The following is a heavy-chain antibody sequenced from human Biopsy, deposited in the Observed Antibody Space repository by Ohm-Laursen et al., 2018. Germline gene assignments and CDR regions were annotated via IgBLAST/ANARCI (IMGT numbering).Heavy chain of an antibody. CDR2: IIPILGIP. D-gene: IGHD5-24*01. CDR3: ARAGRDGYNWDYFDF. J-gene: IGHJ4*02. CDR1: GGPSSNYA. Sequence: SVKVSCKASGGPSSNYAFSWVRQAPGQGLEWMGRIIPILGIPNIAQKFQARVTITADVPTNTVYMELSSLTSEDTAVYYCARAGRDGYNWDYFDFGGQGTRVTVSS. V-gene: IGHV1-69*04.